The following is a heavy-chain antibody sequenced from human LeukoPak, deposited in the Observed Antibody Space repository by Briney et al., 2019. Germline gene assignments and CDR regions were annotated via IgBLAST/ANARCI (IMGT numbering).Heavy chain of an antibody. D-gene: IGHD4-17*01. CDR3: ARGARRYGDFDS. Sequence: GGSLRLSCAASGFTFSSYAMHWVRQAPGKGLEWVAVISYDGSNKYYADSVKGRFTISRDNSKNTLYLQMNSLRAEDTAIYYCARGARRYGDFDSWGQGTLVTVSS. CDR1: GFTFSSYA. CDR2: ISYDGSNK. J-gene: IGHJ5*01. V-gene: IGHV3-30-3*01.